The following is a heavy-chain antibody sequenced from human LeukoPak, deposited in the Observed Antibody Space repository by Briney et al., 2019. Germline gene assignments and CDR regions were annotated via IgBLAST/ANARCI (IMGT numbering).Heavy chain of an antibody. CDR2: ISSSSSYI. D-gene: IGHD5-18*01. CDR3: ARDLGYSYDNAFDI. CDR1: GFTLSSYS. Sequence: GGSLRLSCAASGFTLSSYSMNWVRQAPGKGLEWVSSISSSSSYIYYADSVKGRFTISRDNAKNSLYLQMNSLRAEDTAVYYCARDLGYSYDNAFDIWGQGTMVTVSS. V-gene: IGHV3-21*01. J-gene: IGHJ3*02.